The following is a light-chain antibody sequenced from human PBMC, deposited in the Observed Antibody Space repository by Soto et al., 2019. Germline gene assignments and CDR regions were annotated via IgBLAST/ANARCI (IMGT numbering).Light chain of an antibody. CDR1: QSVSSN. CDR2: GAS. CDR3: QQYSDWPLT. J-gene: IGKJ4*01. Sequence: EIVMTQSPATLSVSPGERATLSCRASQSVSSNLAWYQQKPGQAPRLLIYGASTRATGIPARFSGSGSGTEITLTISSLQSEDFAAYYCQQYSDWPLTSGGGTKVEIK. V-gene: IGKV3-15*01.